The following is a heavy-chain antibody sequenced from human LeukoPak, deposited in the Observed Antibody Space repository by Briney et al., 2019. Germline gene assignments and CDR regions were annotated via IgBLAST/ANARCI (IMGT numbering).Heavy chain of an antibody. CDR3: ARAPIQLWSFDY. Sequence: SETLSLTCTVSGGSLSSSSYYWGWIRQPPGKGLEWIGSIYYSGSTYYNPSLKSRVTISVDTSKNQFSLKLSSVTAADTAVYYCARAPIQLWSFDYWGQGTLVTVSS. CDR1: GGSLSSSSYY. CDR2: IYYSGST. D-gene: IGHD5-18*01. V-gene: IGHV4-39*07. J-gene: IGHJ4*02.